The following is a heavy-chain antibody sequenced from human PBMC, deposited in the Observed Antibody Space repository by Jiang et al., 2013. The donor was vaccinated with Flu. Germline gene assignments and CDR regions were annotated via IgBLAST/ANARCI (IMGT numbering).Heavy chain of an antibody. CDR1: GFTFSSYG. D-gene: IGHD3-10*01. CDR3: ATSRTEYTSSAIEY. CDR2: ISYDGSNK. Sequence: VQLLESGGGVVQPGRSLRLSCAASGFTFSSYGMHWVRQAPGKGLEWVAVISYDGSNKYYADSVKGRFTISRDNSKNTLSLQMNSLRVEDTAVYFCATSRTEYTSSAIEYWGQGTLVTVSS. V-gene: IGHV3-30*03. J-gene: IGHJ4*02.